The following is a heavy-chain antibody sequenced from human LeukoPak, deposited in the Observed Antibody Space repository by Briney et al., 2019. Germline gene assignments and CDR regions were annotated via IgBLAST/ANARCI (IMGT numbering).Heavy chain of an antibody. D-gene: IGHD3-10*02. CDR1: GGTFSSYA. CDR3: ARGLRSGSHSRGFDP. J-gene: IGHJ5*02. Sequence: SVKVSCKASGGTFSSYAISWVRQAPGQGLEWMGGIIPIFGTANYAQKFQGRVTITADESTSTAYMEPSSLRSEDTAVYYCARGLRSGSHSRGFDPWGQGTLVTVSS. V-gene: IGHV1-69*13. CDR2: IIPIFGTA.